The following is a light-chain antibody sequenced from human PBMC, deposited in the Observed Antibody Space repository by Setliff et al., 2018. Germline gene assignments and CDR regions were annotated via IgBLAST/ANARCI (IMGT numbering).Light chain of an antibody. CDR2: GVS. CDR1: SSDVGGYNY. V-gene: IGLV2-14*03. CDR3: SSCTSSSSLV. Sequence: QSVLTQPASVSGSPGQSITISCTGTSSDVGGYNYVSWYLQHPGKAPKLMIYGVSNRPSGVSNRFSGSKSGNTASLTISGLQAEDEADYYCSSCTSSSSLVFGGGTKVTVL. J-gene: IGLJ2*01.